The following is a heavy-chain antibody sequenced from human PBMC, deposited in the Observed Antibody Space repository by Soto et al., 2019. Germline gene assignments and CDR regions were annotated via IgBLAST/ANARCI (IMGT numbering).Heavy chain of an antibody. CDR1: GFTFSNAW. CDR2: IKGKTAGGTT. V-gene: IGHV3-15*01. CDR3: ATRPTFSNVVTEKYLQH. D-gene: IGHD2-21*02. J-gene: IGHJ1*01. Sequence: EVQLVESGGGLVKPGGSLRLSCAASGFTFSNAWLTWVRPAPGTGLEWVGRIKGKTAGGTTDYAAAVEGIFTISRDDSNNKLYLQMDSLKAEDTAVYYCATRPTFSNVVTEKYLQHWGQGTLVTVSS.